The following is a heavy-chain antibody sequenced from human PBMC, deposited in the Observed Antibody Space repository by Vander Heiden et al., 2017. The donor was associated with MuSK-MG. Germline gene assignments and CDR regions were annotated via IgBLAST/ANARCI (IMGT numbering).Heavy chain of an antibody. V-gene: IGHV1-8*01. J-gene: IGHJ5*02. CDR1: GYTFTSYD. CDR3: ARGRGSYSSSSNWFDP. Sequence: QVQLVQSGAEVKKPGASVKVSCKASGYTFTSYDINWVRQATGQGLEWMGWMNPNSGNTGYAQKFQGRVTMTRNTSISTAYMERSSLRSEDTAVFYCARGRGSYSSSSNWFDPWGQGTLVTVSS. CDR2: MNPNSGNT. D-gene: IGHD6-6*01.